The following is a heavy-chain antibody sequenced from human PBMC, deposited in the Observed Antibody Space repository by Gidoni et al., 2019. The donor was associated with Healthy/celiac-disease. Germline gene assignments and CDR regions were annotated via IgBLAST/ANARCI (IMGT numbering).Heavy chain of an antibody. CDR2: IYYSGST. Sequence: QLQLQESGPGLVQPSETLSLPCTVSGGSISSRSYYWGWIRQPPGKGLEWIGSIYYSGSTYYNPSLKSRVTISVDTSKNQFSLKLSSVTAADTAVYYCAIYYGSGSYNDYWGQGTLVTVSS. CDR3: AIYYGSGSYNDY. J-gene: IGHJ4*02. D-gene: IGHD3-10*01. CDR1: GGSISSRSYY. V-gene: IGHV4-39*01.